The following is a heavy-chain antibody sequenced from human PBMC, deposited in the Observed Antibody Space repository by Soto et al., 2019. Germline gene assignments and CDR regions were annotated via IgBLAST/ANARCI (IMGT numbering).Heavy chain of an antibody. V-gene: IGHV4-59*11. Sequence: PSETLSLTCTVSGGSISSHYWSWIRHSPGKGLEWIGYLSFRGSTSYNPSLKSRVTISRETSKNQFFLKLTSVTAADTAVYYCVRGDDVRGERENWLDPWGQGTLVTVSS. CDR3: VRGDDVRGERENWLDP. D-gene: IGHD1-1*01. CDR2: LSFRGST. J-gene: IGHJ5*02. CDR1: GGSISSHY.